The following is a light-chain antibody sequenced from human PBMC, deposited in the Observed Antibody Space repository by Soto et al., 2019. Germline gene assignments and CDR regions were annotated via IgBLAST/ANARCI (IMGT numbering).Light chain of an antibody. V-gene: IGLV2-8*01. CDR2: EVS. Sequence: ALTQPPSASGSPGQSVTISCTGTSSDVGGYNYVSWYQQHPGKAPKLMIYEVSKRPSGVPDRFSGSKSGNTASLTVSGLQAEDEADYYCSSYAGSNMVVFGGGTKVTVL. CDR1: SSDVGGYNY. CDR3: SSYAGSNMVV. J-gene: IGLJ2*01.